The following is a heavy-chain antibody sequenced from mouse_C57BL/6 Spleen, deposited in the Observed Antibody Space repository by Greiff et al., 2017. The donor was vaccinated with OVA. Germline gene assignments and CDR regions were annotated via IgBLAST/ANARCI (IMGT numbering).Heavy chain of an antibody. CDR2: IDPNSGGT. V-gene: IGHV1-72*01. Sequence: VQLQESGAELVKPGASVKLSCKASGYTFTSYWMHWVKQRPGRGLEWIGRIDPNSGGTKYNEKFKSKATLPVDKPSSTAYMQLSSLTSEDSAVYYCARARGNYDYYAMDYWGQGTSVTVSS. D-gene: IGHD2-1*01. J-gene: IGHJ4*01. CDR3: ARARGNYDYYAMDY. CDR1: GYTFTSYW.